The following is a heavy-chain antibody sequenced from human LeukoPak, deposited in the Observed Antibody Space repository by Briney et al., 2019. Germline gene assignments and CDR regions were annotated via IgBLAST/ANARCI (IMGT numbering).Heavy chain of an antibody. CDR1: GGSFSGYY. Sequence: SETLSLTCAVYGGSFSGYYWSWIRQPPGKGLEWIGYIYYSGSTNYNPSLKSRVTISVDTSKNQFSLKLSSVTAADTAVYYCATRGGRDGYNSPNGYYYYYYGMDVWGQGTTATVSS. CDR3: ATRGGRDGYNSPNGYYYYYYGMDV. V-gene: IGHV4-59*01. CDR2: IYYSGST. D-gene: IGHD5-12*01. J-gene: IGHJ6*02.